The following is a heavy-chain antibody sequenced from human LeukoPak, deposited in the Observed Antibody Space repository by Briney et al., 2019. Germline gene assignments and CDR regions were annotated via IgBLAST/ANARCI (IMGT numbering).Heavy chain of an antibody. J-gene: IGHJ3*02. CDR1: GFTFSSYE. Sequence: PGRSLRLSCAASGFTFSSYEMNWVRQAPGKGLEWVSYITSSGNTIYYADSVKGRFTISRDNAKNSLYLQMNSLRAEDTAIHYCARDSVAGSQDAFDIWGQGTMVTVSS. CDR3: ARDSVAGSQDAFDI. D-gene: IGHD6-19*01. CDR2: ITSSGNTI. V-gene: IGHV3-48*03.